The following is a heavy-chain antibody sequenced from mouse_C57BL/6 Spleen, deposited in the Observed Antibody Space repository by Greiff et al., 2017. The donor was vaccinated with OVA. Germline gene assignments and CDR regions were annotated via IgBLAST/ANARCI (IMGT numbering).Heavy chain of an antibody. D-gene: IGHD1-1*01. CDR3: ARTTTVVDFDY. CDR1: GFTFSDYG. Sequence: DVHLVESGGGLVKPGGSLKLSCAASGFTFSDYGMHWVRQAPEKGLEWVAYISSGSSTIYYADTVKGRFTISRDNAKNTLFLQMTSLRSEDTAMYYCARTTTVVDFDYWGQGTTLTVSS. J-gene: IGHJ2*01. CDR2: ISSGSSTI. V-gene: IGHV5-17*01.